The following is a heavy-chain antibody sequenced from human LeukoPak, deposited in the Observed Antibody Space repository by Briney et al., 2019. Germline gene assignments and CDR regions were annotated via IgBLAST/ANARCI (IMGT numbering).Heavy chain of an antibody. V-gene: IGHV3-30*02. Sequence: GGSLRLSCAASGFTFSSYGMHWVRQAPGKGLEWVAFIRYDGSNKYYADSVKGRFTISRDNSKNTLYLQMNSLRAEDTAVYYCAKELGPYCGGDCYPDAFDIWGQGTMVTVSS. CDR2: IRYDGSNK. D-gene: IGHD2-21*01. CDR1: GFTFSSYG. CDR3: AKELGPYCGGDCYPDAFDI. J-gene: IGHJ3*02.